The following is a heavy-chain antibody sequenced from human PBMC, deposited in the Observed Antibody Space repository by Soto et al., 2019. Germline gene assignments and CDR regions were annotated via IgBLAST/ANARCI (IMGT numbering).Heavy chain of an antibody. D-gene: IGHD1-26*01. Sequence: QVQLQESGPGLVKPSETLSLTCTVSGGSVSSGSYYWSWIRQPPGKGLEWIGYIYYSGSTNYNPSLKSRVTISVDTSKNQFSLKLSSVTAADTAVYYCAMTSGSYYPYYFDYWGQGTLVTVSS. J-gene: IGHJ4*02. CDR2: IYYSGST. CDR3: AMTSGSYYPYYFDY. V-gene: IGHV4-61*01. CDR1: GGSVSSGSYY.